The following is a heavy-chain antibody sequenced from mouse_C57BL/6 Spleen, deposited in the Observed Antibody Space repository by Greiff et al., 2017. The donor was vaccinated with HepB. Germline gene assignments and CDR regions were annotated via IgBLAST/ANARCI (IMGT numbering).Heavy chain of an antibody. Sequence: QVQLQQSGAELVKPGASVKLSCKASGYTFTSYWMQWVKQRPGQGLEWIGEIDPSDSNTNYNQKFKGKATLTVDTSSSTVYMQLSSLTSEDSAVYYWARLGGLGYWGQGTTLTVSS. CDR1: GYTFTSYW. V-gene: IGHV1-50*01. J-gene: IGHJ2*01. CDR3: ARLGGLGY. D-gene: IGHD2-13*01. CDR2: IDPSDSNT.